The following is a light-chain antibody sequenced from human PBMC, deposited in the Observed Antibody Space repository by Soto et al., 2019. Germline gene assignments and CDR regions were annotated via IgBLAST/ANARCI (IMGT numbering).Light chain of an antibody. CDR1: QSVSSN. J-gene: IGKJ4*01. CDR2: GAS. CDR3: QQYNNWPPLT. Sequence: EIVMTQSPATLSVSPGERATLSCRASQSVSSNLAWYQQKTGQAPRLLIYGASTRATGIAARFSGSGSGTELTLTISSLQSEAFAVYYCQQYNNWPPLTFGGGTKVEIK. V-gene: IGKV3-15*01.